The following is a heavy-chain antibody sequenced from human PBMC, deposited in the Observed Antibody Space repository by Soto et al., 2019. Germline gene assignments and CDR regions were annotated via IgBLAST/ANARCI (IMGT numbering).Heavy chain of an antibody. J-gene: IGHJ5*02. Sequence: KPSETLSLTCTVSGGSISSYYWSWIRQPPGKGLEWIGYIYYSGSTNYNPSLKSRVTISVDTSKNQFSLKLSSVTAADTAVYYCARTNPIIAARPFDPWGQGTLVTVSS. V-gene: IGHV4-59*01. CDR3: ARTNPIIAARPFDP. D-gene: IGHD6-6*01. CDR2: IYYSGST. CDR1: GGSISSYY.